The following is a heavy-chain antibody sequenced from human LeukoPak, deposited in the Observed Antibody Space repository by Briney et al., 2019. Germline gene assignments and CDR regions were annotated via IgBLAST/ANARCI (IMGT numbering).Heavy chain of an antibody. Sequence: GGSLRLSCAASGFTFSNYAMSWVRQAPGKGLEWVSAISGSGGSTYYADSVTGRFTISRDNSKNTLYLQTNSLRAEDTAVYYCAKDGTYYYDSRAEAFDIWGQGTMVTVSS. D-gene: IGHD3-22*01. V-gene: IGHV3-23*01. CDR1: GFTFSNYA. J-gene: IGHJ3*02. CDR2: ISGSGGST. CDR3: AKDGTYYYDSRAEAFDI.